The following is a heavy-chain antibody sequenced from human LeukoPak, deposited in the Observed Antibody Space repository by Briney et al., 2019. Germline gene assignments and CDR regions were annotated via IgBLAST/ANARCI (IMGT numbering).Heavy chain of an antibody. CDR2: XWYDGSNK. V-gene: IGHV3-33*01. CDR3: ARGVPYYDILTIKAPGDY. J-gene: IGHJ4*02. D-gene: IGHD3-9*01. CDR1: GFTFSSYG. Sequence: GRSLRLSCAASGFTFSSYGMHWVRQAPGKGLEXXXXXWYDGSNKYYADSVKGRFTISRDNSKNTLYLQMNSLRAEDTAVYYCARGVPYYDILTIKAPGDYWGQGTLVTVSS.